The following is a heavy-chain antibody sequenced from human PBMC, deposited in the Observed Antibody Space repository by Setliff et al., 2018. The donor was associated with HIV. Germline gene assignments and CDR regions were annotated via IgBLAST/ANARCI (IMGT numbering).Heavy chain of an antibody. CDR1: GGSVSGHY. CDR2: ITPSGAT. D-gene: IGHD3-22*01. J-gene: IGHJ4*02. V-gene: IGHV4-34*01. Sequence: SETLSLTCAVYGGSVSGHYWGWFRQPPGKGLEWIGEITPSGATNYLPSLKSRVTMSLDTSKNQFSLKMTSVTAADTAVFYCARLTTTYYYDSSAYYHPVWGQGTLVTVSS. CDR3: ARLTTTYYYDSSAYYHPV.